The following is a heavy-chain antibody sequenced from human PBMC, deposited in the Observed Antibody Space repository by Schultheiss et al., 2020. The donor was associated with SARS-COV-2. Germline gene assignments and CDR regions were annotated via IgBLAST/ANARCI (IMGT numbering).Heavy chain of an antibody. D-gene: IGHD6-6*01. CDR2: TSSGSAYT. CDR1: GFTFSDYY. Sequence: GGSLRLSCAASGFTFSDYYMSWIRQAPGKGLECVAYTSSGSAYTYYADSVKGRFTISRDDAKNSLYLQMNSLRAEDTAVYYCARDLSAALHWFDPWGQGTLVTVSS. V-gene: IGHV3-11*05. CDR3: ARDLSAALHWFDP. J-gene: IGHJ5*02.